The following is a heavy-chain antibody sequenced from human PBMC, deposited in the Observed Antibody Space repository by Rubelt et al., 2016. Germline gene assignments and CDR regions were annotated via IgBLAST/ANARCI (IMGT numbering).Heavy chain of an antibody. J-gene: IGHJ4*02. CDR3: ARAVDSSGYYYVGY. CDR2: ISYDGSNK. V-gene: IGHV3-30*04. Sequence: QAPGKGLEWVAVISYDGSNKYYADSVKGRFTISRDNSKNTLYLQMNSLRAEETAVYYCARAVDSSGYYYVGYWGQGTLVTVSS. D-gene: IGHD3-22*01.